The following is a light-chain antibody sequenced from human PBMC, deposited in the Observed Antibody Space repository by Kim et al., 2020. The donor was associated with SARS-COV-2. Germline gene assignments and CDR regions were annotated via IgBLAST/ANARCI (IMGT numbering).Light chain of an antibody. CDR3: GTWDSRLNTAV. CDR2: DND. J-gene: IGLJ7*01. Sequence: GQNVTTTRSGSSSNIGNIRVSWYQQLPGTAPILLILDNDLRPSGIPDRFSGSTSGTSATLDITGLQTGDEADYFCGTWDSRLNTAVFGGGTQLTVL. CDR1: SSNIGNIR. V-gene: IGLV1-51*01.